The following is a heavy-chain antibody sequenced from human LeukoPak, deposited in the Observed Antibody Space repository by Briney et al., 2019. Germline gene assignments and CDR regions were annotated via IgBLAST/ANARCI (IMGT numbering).Heavy chain of an antibody. J-gene: IGHJ4*02. CDR1: GGSISSYY. CDR2: IYYSGST. Sequence: SETLSLTCTVSGGSISSYYWSWIRQPPGKGLEWIGYIYYSGSTNYNPSLKSRVTISVDTSKNQFSLKLSSVTAADTAVYYCARIGYDYGDYGDYWGRGTLVTVSS. V-gene: IGHV4-59*01. D-gene: IGHD4-17*01. CDR3: ARIGYDYGDYGDY.